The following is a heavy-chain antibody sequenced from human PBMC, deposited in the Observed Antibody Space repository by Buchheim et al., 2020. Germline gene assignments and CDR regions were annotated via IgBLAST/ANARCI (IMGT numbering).Heavy chain of an antibody. CDR2: IGGRGGRT. D-gene: IGHD3-3*01. CDR3: AKHITTSGSILDP. V-gene: IGHV3-23*01. Sequence: QLLESGGGLVQPGGSLRLSCAASGFNFSNFAMTWVRQAPGKGLEWVSTIGGRGGRTFYADSVKGRFTASRDNSKNTLTLQMDSLRADDTAVYYCAKHITTSGSILDPWGQGTL. CDR1: GFNFSNFA. J-gene: IGHJ5*02.